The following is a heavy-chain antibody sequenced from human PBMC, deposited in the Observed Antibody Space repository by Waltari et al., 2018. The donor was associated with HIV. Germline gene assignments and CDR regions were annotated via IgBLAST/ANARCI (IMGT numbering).Heavy chain of an antibody. CDR1: GFTFSSYW. Sequence: EVQLVQSGGGLVRPGGSLRLSGEGPGFTFSSYWMKWGRQVSGSGLERVAYIRPDGSQSYYADFVKGRFTISRDNAKSSVYLEMNSLRADDTAMYFCARKSDFDYWGRGTQVTVSS. CDR2: IRPDGSQS. V-gene: IGHV3-7*01. J-gene: IGHJ4*02. CDR3: ARKSDFDY.